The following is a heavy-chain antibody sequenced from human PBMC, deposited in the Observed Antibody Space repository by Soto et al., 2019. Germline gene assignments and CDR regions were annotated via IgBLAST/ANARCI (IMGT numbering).Heavy chain of an antibody. V-gene: IGHV3-33*01. CDR2: IWYDGSNK. CDR1: GFTFSSYG. D-gene: IGHD6-19*01. CDR3: ARDLQYSSGWYNYYYYGMDV. J-gene: IGHJ6*02. Sequence: QVQLVESGGGVVQPGRSLRLSCAASGFTFSSYGMHWVRQAPGKGLEWVAVIWYDGSNKYYADSVKGRFTISRDNSKNMLYLQMNSLRAEDTAVYYCARDLQYSSGWYNYYYYGMDVWGQGTTVTVSS.